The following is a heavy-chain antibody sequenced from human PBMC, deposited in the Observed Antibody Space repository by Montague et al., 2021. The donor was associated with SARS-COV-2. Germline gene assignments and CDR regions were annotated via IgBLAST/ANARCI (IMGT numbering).Heavy chain of an antibody. CDR3: ANWTTITFGSGGHPYGMDV. J-gene: IGHJ6*02. CDR2: ISWNSGSV. D-gene: IGHD3-10*01. Sequence: SLRLSCAASGFTFDDCAMHWVRQAPGKGLEWVSGISWNSGSVGYADSVKGRFTISRDNAKNSLYLQMNSLRAEDTALYYCANWTTITFGSGGHPYGMDVWGQGTTVTVSS. CDR1: GFTFDDCA. V-gene: IGHV3-9*01.